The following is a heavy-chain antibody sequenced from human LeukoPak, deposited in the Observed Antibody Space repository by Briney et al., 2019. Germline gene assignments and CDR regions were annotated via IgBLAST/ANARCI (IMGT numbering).Heavy chain of an antibody. J-gene: IGHJ4*02. Sequence: GGSLRLSCAASGFTFSSCPMTWVRQAPGKGLEWVLAISSSGSTYYADSVKGRFTISRDNSKNTLYLQMNSLRADDTAVYYCAKYSSSWYEGYWGQGSLVTVSS. CDR1: GFTFSSCP. D-gene: IGHD6-13*01. V-gene: IGHV3-23*01. CDR3: AKYSSSWYEGY. CDR2: ISSSGST.